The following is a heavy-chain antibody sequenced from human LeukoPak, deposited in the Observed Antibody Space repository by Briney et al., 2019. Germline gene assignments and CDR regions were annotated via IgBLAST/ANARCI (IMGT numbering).Heavy chain of an antibody. Sequence: GGSLRLSCAASGFTFSSYEMNWVRQAPGKGLEWVSYISSSGSAIYYADSVKGRFTISRDNSKNTLYLQMNSLRAEDTAVYYCAKALKVAGGALDYWGQGTLVTVSS. CDR3: AKALKVAGGALDY. V-gene: IGHV3-48*03. CDR2: ISSSGSAI. J-gene: IGHJ4*02. D-gene: IGHD5-12*01. CDR1: GFTFSSYE.